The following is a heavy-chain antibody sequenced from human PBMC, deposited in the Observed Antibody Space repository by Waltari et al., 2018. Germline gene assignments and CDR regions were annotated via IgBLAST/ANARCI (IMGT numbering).Heavy chain of an antibody. D-gene: IGHD7-27*01. CDR3: ARYPGDHFDY. Sequence: QVQLQQWCAGLFKPSATLSLTCAVYGGSFRGYYWSWIRQPPGKGLEWIGEINHSGSTNYNPSLKSRVTISVDTSKNQFSLKLSSVTAADTAVYYCARYPGDHFDYWGQGTLVTVSS. J-gene: IGHJ4*02. CDR1: GGSFRGYY. V-gene: IGHV4-34*01. CDR2: INHSGST.